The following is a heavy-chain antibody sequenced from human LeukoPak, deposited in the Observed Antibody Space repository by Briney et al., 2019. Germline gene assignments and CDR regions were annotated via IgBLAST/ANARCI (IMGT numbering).Heavy chain of an antibody. J-gene: IGHJ5*02. CDR3: ARDLGQYYDTSDNWFDP. V-gene: IGHV3-74*01. Sequence: GGSLRLSCAASGFTFSSYWMHWVRQAPEKGLVWVSRINSDGSSPSYADSVKGRFTISRDNAKNTLYLQMNSLRAEDTAVYYCARDLGQYYDTSDNWFDPWGQGTLVTVSS. D-gene: IGHD3-22*01. CDR1: GFTFSSYW. CDR2: INSDGSSP.